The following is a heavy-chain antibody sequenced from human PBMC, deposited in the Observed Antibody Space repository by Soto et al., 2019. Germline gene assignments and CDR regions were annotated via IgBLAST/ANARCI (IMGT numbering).Heavy chain of an antibody. CDR2: ISGGGSGT. CDR1: GFTFGSYA. CDR3: AKDPKSTVRFNWFDP. V-gene: IGHV3-23*01. J-gene: IGHJ5*02. D-gene: IGHD2-8*02. Sequence: EMQLSESGGGLVQPGGSLRLSCAASGFTFGSYAMSWVRQAPGKGLGWVSAISGGGSGTYYADSVKGRFTISRDNSKKTLFLQMNSLRVEDTAIYYCAKDPKSTVRFNWFDPWGQGTLVTVSS.